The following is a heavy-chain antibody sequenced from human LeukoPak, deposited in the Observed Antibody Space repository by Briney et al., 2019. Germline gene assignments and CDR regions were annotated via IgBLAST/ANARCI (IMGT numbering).Heavy chain of an antibody. Sequence: GGSLRLSCAASGFTFSSYAMHWVRQAPGKGLEWVAVISYDGSNKYYADSVKGRFTISRDNSKNTLYLQMNSLRAEDTAVYYCARDPIYYYGAGSNIVDYWGQGTLVTVSS. D-gene: IGHD3-10*01. CDR3: ARDPIYYYGAGSNIVDY. CDR1: GFTFSSYA. J-gene: IGHJ4*02. CDR2: ISYDGSNK. V-gene: IGHV3-30*04.